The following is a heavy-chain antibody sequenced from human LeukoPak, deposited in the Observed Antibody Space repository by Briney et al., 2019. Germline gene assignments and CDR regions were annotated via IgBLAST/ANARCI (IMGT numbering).Heavy chain of an antibody. CDR2: INHSGST. CDR3: ARGQSLYNWNYGGLTRLKYWFDP. CDR1: GGSFSGYY. V-gene: IGHV4-34*01. Sequence: SETLSLACAVYGGSFSGYYWSWIRQPPGKGLEWIGEINHSGSTNYNPSLKSRVTISVDTSKNQFSLKLSSVTAADTAVYYCARGQSLYNWNYGGLTRLKYWFDPWGQGTLVTVSS. J-gene: IGHJ5*02. D-gene: IGHD1-7*01.